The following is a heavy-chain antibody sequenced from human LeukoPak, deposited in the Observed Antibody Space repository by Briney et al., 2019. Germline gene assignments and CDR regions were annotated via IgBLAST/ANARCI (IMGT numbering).Heavy chain of an antibody. D-gene: IGHD6-13*01. CDR1: GFTFSSYD. J-gene: IGHJ6*02. CDR2: ISYDGSNK. V-gene: IGHV3-30*03. CDR3: VIAAVGLYYYYVWTS. Sequence: GGSLRLSCAASGFTFSSYDMHWVRQAPGKGLEWVAVISYDGSNKYYADSVKGRFTISRDNSKNTLYLQMNSLRAEDTAVYYCVIAAVGLYYYYVWTSGAKGPRSPSP.